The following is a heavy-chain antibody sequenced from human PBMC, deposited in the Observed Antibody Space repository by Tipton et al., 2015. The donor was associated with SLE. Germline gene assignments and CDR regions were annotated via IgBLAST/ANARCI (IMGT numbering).Heavy chain of an antibody. CDR1: GGSISSYY. CDR3: ARGKRGVYGGKGYNWFDP. J-gene: IGHJ5*02. D-gene: IGHD4-23*01. V-gene: IGHV4-59*01. Sequence: LRLSCTVSGGSISSYYWSWIRQPPGKGLEWIGEINHSGSTNYNPSLKSRVTISVDTSKNQFSLKLSSVTAADTAVYYCARGKRGVYGGKGYNWFDPWGQGTLVTVSS. CDR2: INHSGST.